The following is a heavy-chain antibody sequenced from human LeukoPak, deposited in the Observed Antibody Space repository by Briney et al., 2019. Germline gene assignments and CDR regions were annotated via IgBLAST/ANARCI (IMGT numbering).Heavy chain of an antibody. CDR1: GGSISSSSYY. D-gene: IGHD1-26*01. CDR3: ARHGSGPVGATNY. Sequence: PAETLSLTCTVSGGSISSSSYYWGWIRQSPGKGLEWIESIYYCGGTYYNPSLKSRVTISVDTSKNQFSLNLSSVTAADTAIYYCARHGSGPVGATNYWGQGTLVTVSS. J-gene: IGHJ4*02. V-gene: IGHV4-39*01. CDR2: IYYCGGT.